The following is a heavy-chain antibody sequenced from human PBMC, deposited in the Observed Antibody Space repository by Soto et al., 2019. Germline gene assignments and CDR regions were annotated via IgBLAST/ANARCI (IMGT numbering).Heavy chain of an antibody. D-gene: IGHD3-3*01. Sequence: PGESLKISCKGSGYSFTSYWISWVRQMPGKGLEWMGRIDPSDSYTNYSPSFQGHVTISADKSIGTAYLQWSSLKASDTAMYYCARHEYDFWSGYPAWYYGMDVWGQGTTVTVSS. CDR2: IDPSDSYT. CDR1: GYSFTSYW. V-gene: IGHV5-10-1*01. CDR3: ARHEYDFWSGYPAWYYGMDV. J-gene: IGHJ6*02.